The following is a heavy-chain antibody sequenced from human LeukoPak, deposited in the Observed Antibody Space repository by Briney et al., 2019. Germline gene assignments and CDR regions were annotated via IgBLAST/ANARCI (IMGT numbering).Heavy chain of an antibody. V-gene: IGHV3-23*01. D-gene: IGHD3-10*01. CDR3: AKSFPYYYGSGSYYINPFDS. CDR1: GFTFSSYS. J-gene: IGHJ4*02. CDR2: MSGSGDST. Sequence: GGSLRLSCATSGFTFSSYSMTWVRQAPGKGLDWVSAMSGSGDSTYYADSVKGRFTISRDNSKNTLYLQMNSLRAEDTAIYYRAKSFPYYYGSGSYYINPFDSWGQGTLVTVSS.